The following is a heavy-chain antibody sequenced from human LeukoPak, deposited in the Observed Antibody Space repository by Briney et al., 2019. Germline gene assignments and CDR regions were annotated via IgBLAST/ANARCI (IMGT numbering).Heavy chain of an antibody. CDR1: GGSISSYY. D-gene: IGHD4-17*01. CDR3: ARAPTVNYYFDY. V-gene: IGHV4-59*06. Sequence: SETLSLTCTVSGGSISSYYRSWIRQHPGKGLEWIGYIYYSGSTYYNPSLKSRVTISVDTSKNQFSLKLSSVTAADTAVYYCARAPTVNYYFDYWGQGTLVTVSS. CDR2: IYYSGST. J-gene: IGHJ4*02.